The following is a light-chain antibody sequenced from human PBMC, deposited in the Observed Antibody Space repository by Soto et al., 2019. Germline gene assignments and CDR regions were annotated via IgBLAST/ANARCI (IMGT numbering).Light chain of an antibody. Sequence: EIMMTQSPATLSVSPGERAALSCRASQSVSSNFAWYQQKPGQAPRLLIYDASTRATGIPARFSGSGSGTEFTLTISSLQSEDFAVYYCQQYNTWPYTFGQGTKLEIK. J-gene: IGKJ2*01. V-gene: IGKV3-15*01. CDR1: QSVSSN. CDR2: DAS. CDR3: QQYNTWPYT.